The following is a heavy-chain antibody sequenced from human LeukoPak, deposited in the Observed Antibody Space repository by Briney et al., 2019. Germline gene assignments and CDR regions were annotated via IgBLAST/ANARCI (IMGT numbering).Heavy chain of an antibody. CDR1: GFTFSSYE. CDR3: ARVDSSIDY. D-gene: IGHD3-22*01. Sequence: GGSLRLSCAASGFTFSSYEMNWVRQAPGKGLEWVSYISSSGSTIYYADSVKGRFTISRDNAKNSLYLQMNSLRAEDTAVYYRARVDSSIDYWGQGTLVTVSS. V-gene: IGHV3-48*03. CDR2: ISSSGSTI. J-gene: IGHJ4*02.